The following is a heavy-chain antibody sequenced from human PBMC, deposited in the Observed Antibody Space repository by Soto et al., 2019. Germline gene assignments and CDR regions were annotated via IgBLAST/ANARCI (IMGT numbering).Heavy chain of an antibody. V-gene: IGHV3-21*01. CDR1: GFTFSSYE. J-gene: IGHJ4*02. CDR3: ARDPPLSVLVVVATDDF. Sequence: PGGSLRLSCAASGFTFSSYEMNWVRQAPGKGLEWVSSISSSSSFRNYADSVKGRFSISRDNDKNLVYLQMDSLRAEDTAVYYCARDPPLSVLVVVATDDFWGQGTLVTVSS. D-gene: IGHD2-21*01. CDR2: ISSSSSFR.